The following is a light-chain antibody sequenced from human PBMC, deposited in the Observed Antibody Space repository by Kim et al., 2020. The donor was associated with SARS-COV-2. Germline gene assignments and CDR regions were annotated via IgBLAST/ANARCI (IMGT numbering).Light chain of an antibody. CDR1: QDVDTY. CDR2: DAS. CDR3: QQYDKLPTT. Sequence: DIQMTQSPSSLPASVGDRITITCQASQDVDTYLNWYQQRPGKAPNLLIYDASNLAAGVPSRFSGSGSGTHFTFTISSLQPEDFATYFCQQYDKLPTTFGPGTKLEI. J-gene: IGKJ2*01. V-gene: IGKV1-33*01.